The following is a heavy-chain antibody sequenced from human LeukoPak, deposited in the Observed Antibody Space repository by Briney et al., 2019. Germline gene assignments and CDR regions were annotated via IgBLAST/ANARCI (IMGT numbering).Heavy chain of an antibody. J-gene: IGHJ4*02. D-gene: IGHD3-3*01. CDR3: ARGGYDFWSGLGFGTQNKKYYFDY. V-gene: IGHV1-46*01. CDR1: GYTFTSYY. Sequence: ASVKVSFKASGYTFTSYYMHWVRQAPGQGLEWMGIINPSGGSTSYAQKFQGRVTMTRDTSTSTVYMELSSLRSEDTAVYYCARGGYDFWSGLGFGTQNKKYYFDYWGQGTLVTVSS. CDR2: INPSGGST.